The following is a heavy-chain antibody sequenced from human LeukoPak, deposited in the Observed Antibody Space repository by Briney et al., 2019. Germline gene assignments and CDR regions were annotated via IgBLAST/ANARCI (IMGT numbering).Heavy chain of an antibody. J-gene: IGHJ4*02. CDR1: GGTFSSYA. CDR2: IIPIFGTA. CDR3: ARRTYFSIAAAGPFDY. Sequence: ASVKVSCKASGGTFSSYAISWVRQAPGQGLEWMGGIIPIFGTANYAQKFQGRVTITADESTSTAYMELSSLRSEDTAVYYCARRTYFSIAAAGPFDYWGQGTLVTVSS. D-gene: IGHD6-13*01. V-gene: IGHV1-69*13.